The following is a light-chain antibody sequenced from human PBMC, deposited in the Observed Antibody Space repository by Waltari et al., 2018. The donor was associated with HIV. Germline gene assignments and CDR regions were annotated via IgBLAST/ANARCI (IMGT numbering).Light chain of an antibody. CDR2: GAS. V-gene: IGKV1-17*01. J-gene: IGKJ5*01. Sequence: DIQMTQSPSSLSASVGDRVSMTCRATQDIGHDLAWYQHRPGSGPRRLICGASTLQRGVPPRFIGRGSGTDFTLTINSLQPEDFGTYYCQQSETYPITFGQGTRLEIK. CDR3: QQSETYPIT. CDR1: QDIGHD.